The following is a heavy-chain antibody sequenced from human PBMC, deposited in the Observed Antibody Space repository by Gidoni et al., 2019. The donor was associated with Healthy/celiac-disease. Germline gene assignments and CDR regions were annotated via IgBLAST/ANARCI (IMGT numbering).Heavy chain of an antibody. J-gene: IGHJ4*02. CDR3: AKDSSGDGGRLAY. CDR1: GFTFSSYA. D-gene: IGHD2-15*01. Sequence: EVQLLESGGGVVQPGGSLRLSCAASGFTFSSYAMSWVRQAPGKGLEWVSAISGSGGSTYYADSVKGRFTISRDNSKNTLYLQMNSLRAEDTAVYYCAKDSSGDGGRLAYWGQGTLVTVSS. CDR2: ISGSGGST. V-gene: IGHV3-23*01.